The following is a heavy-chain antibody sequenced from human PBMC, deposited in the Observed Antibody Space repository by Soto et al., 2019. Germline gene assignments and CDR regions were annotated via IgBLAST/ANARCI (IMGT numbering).Heavy chain of an antibody. CDR2: ISPYNGNT. D-gene: IGHD6-6*01. CDR1: GYTFTSYV. Sequence: APGKVSSRASGYTFTSYVISGVRQAPVQGLEGMGWISPYNGNTNSARKLQGRVTMTTDTSTSTVYMELRSMRSDDTAVYYCARDPYSSSPGNFDYWGPGTLVPVSS. CDR3: ARDPYSSSPGNFDY. J-gene: IGHJ4*02. V-gene: IGHV1-18*01.